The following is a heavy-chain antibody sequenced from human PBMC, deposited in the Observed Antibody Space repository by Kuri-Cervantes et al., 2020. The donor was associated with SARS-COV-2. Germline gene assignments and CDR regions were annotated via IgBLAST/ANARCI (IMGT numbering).Heavy chain of an antibody. CDR2: INPNSGGT. D-gene: IGHD3-3*01. V-gene: IGHV1-2*02. Sequence: ASVKVSCKASGYTFTGYYMHWVRQAPGQGLEWMGWINPNSGGTNYAQKFQGRVTMTRDTSISTAYMELSSLRSEDTAVYYCARDWGQSRCDFWSGYALGYWGQGTLVTVSS. CDR1: GYTFTGYY. CDR3: ARDWGQSRCDFWSGYALGY. J-gene: IGHJ4*02.